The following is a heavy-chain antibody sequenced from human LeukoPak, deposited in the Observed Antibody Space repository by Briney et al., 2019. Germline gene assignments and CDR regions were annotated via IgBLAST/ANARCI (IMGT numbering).Heavy chain of an antibody. V-gene: IGHV6-1*01. Sequence: SQTLSLTCAISGDSVSSSASWNWIRQSPSRGLDWLGRTYYRSKWSSDYATSVKSRITINADTSKNQFSLQLSSVIPEDTAVYYCARDADSSNEWGPFDPWGQGTLVTVSS. D-gene: IGHD1-1*01. CDR3: ARDADSSNEWGPFDP. CDR1: GDSVSSSAS. J-gene: IGHJ5*02. CDR2: TYYRSKWSS.